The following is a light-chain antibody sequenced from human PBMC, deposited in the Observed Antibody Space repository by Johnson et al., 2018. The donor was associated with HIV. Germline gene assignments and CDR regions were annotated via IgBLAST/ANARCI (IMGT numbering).Light chain of an antibody. Sequence: QSVLTQPPSVSAAPGQKVTISCSGSSSNIGNNYVSWYQQLPGTAPKLLIYDNNTRPSGIPDRFSGSKSGTSATLDITGLQTGDEADYYCGTWDSSLSAGVFGTGTKVTVL. CDR2: DNN. CDR1: SSNIGNNY. V-gene: IGLV1-51*01. J-gene: IGLJ1*01. CDR3: GTWDSSLSAGV.